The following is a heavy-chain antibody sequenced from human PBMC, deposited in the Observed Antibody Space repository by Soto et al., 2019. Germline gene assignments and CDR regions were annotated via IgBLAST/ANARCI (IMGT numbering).Heavy chain of an antibody. D-gene: IGHD1-1*01. CDR3: ARAALYNWNDVSRFDP. CDR1: GFTFSSYS. Sequence: GGSLRLSCAVSGFTFSSYSMNWVRQAPGKGLEWVSYISSSSSTIYYADSVKGRFTISRDNAKNSLYLQMNSLRAEDTAVYYCARAALYNWNDVSRFDPWGQGTLVTVSS. J-gene: IGHJ5*02. CDR2: ISSSSSTI. V-gene: IGHV3-48*01.